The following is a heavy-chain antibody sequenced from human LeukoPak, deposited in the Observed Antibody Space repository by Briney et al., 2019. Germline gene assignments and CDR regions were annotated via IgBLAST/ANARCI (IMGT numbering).Heavy chain of an antibody. CDR2: IYHSGST. V-gene: IGHV4-4*02. CDR3: ARRYDSSGYYLGY. D-gene: IGHD3-22*01. Sequence: SETLSLTCAVSGGSISSSNWWSWVRQPPGKGLEWIGEIYHSGSTNYNPSLKSRVTISVDKSKNQFPLKLSSVTAADTAVYYCARRYDSSGYYLGYWGQGTLVTVSS. CDR1: GGSISSSNW. J-gene: IGHJ4*02.